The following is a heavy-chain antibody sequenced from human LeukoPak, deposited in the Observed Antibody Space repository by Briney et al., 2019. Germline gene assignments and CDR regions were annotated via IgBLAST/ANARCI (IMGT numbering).Heavy chain of an antibody. CDR3: ASRRPTWIQLWH. J-gene: IGHJ4*02. CDR2: INHSGST. Sequence: PSETLSLTCAVYGGSFSGYYWSWIRQPPGKGLEWIGEINHSGSTNYNPSLKSRVTISVDTSKNQFSLKLSPVTAADTAVYYCASRRPTWIQLWHWGQGTLVTVSS. CDR1: GGSFSGYY. D-gene: IGHD5-18*01. V-gene: IGHV4-34*01.